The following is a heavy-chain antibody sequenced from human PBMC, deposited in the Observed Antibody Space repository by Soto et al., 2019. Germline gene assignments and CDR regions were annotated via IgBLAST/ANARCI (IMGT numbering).Heavy chain of an antibody. CDR1: GFAFSSYW. J-gene: IGHJ4*02. CDR2: MTSDGDTT. CDR3: ARDQIPGPPDYCDY. Sequence: GGSLRLSCAASGFAFSSYWMHWVRRAPGRGLGWVSDMTSDGDTTYYAESVKGRFTISRDNSKNTLYLQMNSLRAEDTAFYYCARDQIPGPPDYCDYWGQGTLVTVSS. V-gene: IGHV3-74*01.